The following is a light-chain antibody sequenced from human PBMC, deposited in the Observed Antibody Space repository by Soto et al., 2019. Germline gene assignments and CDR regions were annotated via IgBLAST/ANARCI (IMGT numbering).Light chain of an antibody. V-gene: IGKV3-11*01. J-gene: IGKJ1*01. Sequence: EIVLTQSPATLSFSPGERATLSCRASQSVSSYLAWYQQKPGQAPRLLIYDASDRATGIPARFSGGGSGTDFTLTISRLEPEDFAVYHCQQYGSLSWTFGQGTKVDIK. CDR3: QQYGSLSWT. CDR1: QSVSSY. CDR2: DAS.